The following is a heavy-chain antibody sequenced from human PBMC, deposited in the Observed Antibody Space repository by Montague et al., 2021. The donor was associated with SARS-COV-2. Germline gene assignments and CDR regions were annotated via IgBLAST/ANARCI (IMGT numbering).Heavy chain of an antibody. CDR1: GGSISSGSYY. V-gene: IGHV4-61*10. CDR2: IYTSGTT. Sequence: SETLSLTCTVSGGSISSGSYYWSWIRQPAGKGLEWIGYIYTSGTTXYXXXXKSRVTISVDTSKNQFSLKLTPVTAADTAVYYCARAQSGSWAHLDNWGQGSLVTVSS. CDR3: ARAQSGSWAHLDN. J-gene: IGHJ4*02. D-gene: IGHD5-12*01.